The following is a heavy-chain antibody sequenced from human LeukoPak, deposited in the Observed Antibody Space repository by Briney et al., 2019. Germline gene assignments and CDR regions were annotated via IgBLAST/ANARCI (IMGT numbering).Heavy chain of an antibody. Sequence: TSETLSLTCTVSGGSISSSSYYWGWIRQPPGKGLEWIGSIYYSGSTYYNPSLKSRVTISVDTSKNQFSLKLSSVTAADTAVYYCARHRMIGESSSWYANYYYYYYMDVWGKGTTVTISS. D-gene: IGHD6-13*01. CDR3: ARHRMIGESSSWYANYYYYYYMDV. CDR2: IYYSGST. J-gene: IGHJ6*03. V-gene: IGHV4-39*01. CDR1: GGSISSSSYY.